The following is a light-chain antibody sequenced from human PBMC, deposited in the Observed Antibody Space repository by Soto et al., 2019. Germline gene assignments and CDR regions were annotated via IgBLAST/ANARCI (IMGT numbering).Light chain of an antibody. CDR1: QSVLYSSNNKNY. J-gene: IGKJ2*01. V-gene: IGKV4-1*01. Sequence: DIVMTQSPDSLAVSLGERATINCKSSQSVLYSSNNKNYLAWYQQKPGQPPKLLIYWASTRESGVPERFSGSGSGTDFTLTISSLQAEDVAVYYCQQYYSTPRTFGQGTKQEIK. CDR3: QQYYSTPRT. CDR2: WAS.